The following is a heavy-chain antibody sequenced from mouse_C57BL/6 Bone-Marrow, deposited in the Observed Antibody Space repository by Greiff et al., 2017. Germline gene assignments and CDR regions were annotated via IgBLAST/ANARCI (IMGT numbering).Heavy chain of an antibody. CDR3: ARPPFYYGYSWFAY. D-gene: IGHD2-3*01. Sequence: QVQLQQSGAELVKPGASVKISCKASGYAFSSYWMNWVKQRPGKGLEWIGQIYPGDGDTNYNGKFKGKATLTADKSSSTAYMQLSSLTSEDSAVYFCARPPFYYGYSWFAYWGQGTLVTVSA. CDR2: IYPGDGDT. CDR1: GYAFSSYW. J-gene: IGHJ3*01. V-gene: IGHV1-80*01.